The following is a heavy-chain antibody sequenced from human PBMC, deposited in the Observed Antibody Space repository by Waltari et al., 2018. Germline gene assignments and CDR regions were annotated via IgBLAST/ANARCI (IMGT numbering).Heavy chain of an antibody. CDR1: GFTFSTLA. CDR3: VKGDWGDF. Sequence: EVQLLESGGGLIQPGGSLRLSCAASGFTFSTLAMNWVRQAPGGGIEWVSGIITSSDTYYADSVKGRFTISRDNSKNILYLKMNSLRADDTAVYYCVKGDWGDFWGQGTLVTVSS. V-gene: IGHV3-23*01. D-gene: IGHD2-21*02. J-gene: IGHJ4*02. CDR2: IITSSDT.